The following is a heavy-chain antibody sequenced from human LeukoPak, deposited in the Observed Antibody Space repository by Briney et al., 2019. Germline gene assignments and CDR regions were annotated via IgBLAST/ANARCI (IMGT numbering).Heavy chain of an antibody. D-gene: IGHD5-18*01. J-gene: IGHJ4*02. V-gene: IGHV3-43*01. CDR1: GFMFDDYT. Sequence: PGGSLRLSCAASGFMFDDYTMHWGRQAPGKGPEWVSLINWDGGSTYYAGSVKGRFTISRDNSKNFLYLQMNSLRTEDTALYYCAKGDVDSPMNFYHWGQGTLVTVSS. CDR2: INWDGGST. CDR3: AKGDVDSPMNFYH.